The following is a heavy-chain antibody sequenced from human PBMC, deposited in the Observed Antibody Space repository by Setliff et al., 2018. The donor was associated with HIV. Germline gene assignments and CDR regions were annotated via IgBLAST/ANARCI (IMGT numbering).Heavy chain of an antibody. CDR2: IHQSGTA. CDR1: GVSVNNDDDY. D-gene: IGHD2-15*01. J-gene: IGHJ6*03. V-gene: IGHV4-39*01. CDR3: ARSLAYCSGGGCSSGNYYYMDV. Sequence: SETLSLTCAVSGVSVNNDDDYWGWIRQPPGKGLEWIAIIHQSGTAHKRPSLKSRVTISIDTSENQYSLKLTSLIAADTAVYYCARSLAYCSGGGCSSGNYYYMDVWGKGTTVTVSS.